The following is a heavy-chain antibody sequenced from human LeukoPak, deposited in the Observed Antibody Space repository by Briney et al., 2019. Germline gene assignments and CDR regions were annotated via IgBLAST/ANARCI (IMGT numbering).Heavy chain of an antibody. Sequence: PSETLSLTCTVSGGSISSSIYYWGWIRQPPGKGLEWIGEINHSGSTNYNPSLKSRVTISVDTSKNQFSLKLSSVTAADTAVYYCARGPHALLWFGLGGGYWFDPWGQGTLVTVSS. CDR1: GGSISSSIYY. CDR3: ARGPHALLWFGLGGGYWFDP. D-gene: IGHD3-10*01. J-gene: IGHJ5*02. CDR2: INHSGST. V-gene: IGHV4-39*07.